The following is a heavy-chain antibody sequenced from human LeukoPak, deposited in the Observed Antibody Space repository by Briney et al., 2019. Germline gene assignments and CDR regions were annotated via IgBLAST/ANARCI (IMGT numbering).Heavy chain of an antibody. Sequence: SETLSLTCAVSDYSVTSAYYWGWIRQFPGKGLEWIGSNFHGETTNYNESLESRVTISVDPSKNQFSLRLTSVTAADTAVYYCARVGKSWYWDDYWGQGTLVTVSS. D-gene: IGHD6-13*01. CDR2: NFHGETT. V-gene: IGHV4-38-2*01. J-gene: IGHJ4*02. CDR3: ARVGKSWYWDDY. CDR1: DYSVTSAYY.